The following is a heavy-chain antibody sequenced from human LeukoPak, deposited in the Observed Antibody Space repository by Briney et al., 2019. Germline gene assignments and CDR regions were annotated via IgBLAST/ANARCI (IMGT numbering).Heavy chain of an antibody. Sequence: GGSLRLSCAASGFTFSSYSMNWSGRPQGKGLRGFSNFSSSSSTIYYADSVKGRFTISRDNSKNTLYLQMNSLRAEDTAVYYCARVLVRGVKGDAFDIWGQGTMVTVSS. CDR2: FSSSSSTI. CDR1: GFTFSSYS. D-gene: IGHD3-10*01. J-gene: IGHJ3*02. CDR3: ARVLVRGVKGDAFDI. V-gene: IGHV3-48*01.